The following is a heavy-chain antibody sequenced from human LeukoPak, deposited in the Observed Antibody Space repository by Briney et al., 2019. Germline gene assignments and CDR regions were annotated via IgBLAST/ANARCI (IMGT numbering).Heavy chain of an antibody. CDR1: GFTFSSYA. D-gene: IGHD6-19*01. CDR3: ARDVGSGWFDY. CDR2: MSNSGRTI. J-gene: IGHJ4*02. V-gene: IGHV3-48*03. Sequence: QAGGSLRLSCAASGFTFSSYAMNWVRQAPGKGLEWVSYMSNSGRTIYYTDSVKGRFTIARDNAKNYLYLQMNSLRAEDTAVYYCARDVGSGWFDYWGQGTLVTVSS.